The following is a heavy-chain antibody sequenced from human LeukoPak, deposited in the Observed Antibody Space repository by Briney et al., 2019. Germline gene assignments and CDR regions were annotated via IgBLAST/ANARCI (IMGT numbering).Heavy chain of an antibody. CDR1: GFTFSSYA. CDR3: ARDYGDGGGYFDY. V-gene: IGHV3-30-3*01. Sequence: GGSLRLSCAASGFTFSSYAMHWVRQAPGKGLEWVAVISYDGSNKYYADSVKGRFTISRDNSKNTLYLQMNSLRAEDTAVYYCARDYGDGGGYFDYWGQGTLVTVSS. CDR2: ISYDGSNK. J-gene: IGHJ4*02. D-gene: IGHD4-17*01.